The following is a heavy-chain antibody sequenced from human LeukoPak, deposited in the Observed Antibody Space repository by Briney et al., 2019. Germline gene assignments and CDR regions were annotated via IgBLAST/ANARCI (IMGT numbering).Heavy chain of an antibody. D-gene: IGHD4-17*01. CDR1: GYTFTAYY. V-gene: IGHV1-69*06. CDR3: AREGIYGDYAD. J-gene: IGHJ4*02. CDR2: IIPIFGTA. Sequence: SVKVSCKASGYTFTAYYMHWVRQAPGQGLEWMGGIIPIFGTANYAQKFQGRVTITADKSTSTAYMELSSLRSEDTAVYYCAREGIYGDYADWGQGTLVTVSS.